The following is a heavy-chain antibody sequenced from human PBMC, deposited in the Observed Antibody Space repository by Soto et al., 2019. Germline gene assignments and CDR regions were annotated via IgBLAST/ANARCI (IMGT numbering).Heavy chain of an antibody. J-gene: IGHJ2*01. CDR2: IFYSGTT. Sequence: QLQLQESAPGLVEPSATLSLTCTVSGGSVSTSRYYWGWIRQPPGKGLEWIGSIFYSGTTYYNPPPKSGVTISADTSKNPFPLKLSSVTAEDTAVYYCARRVGSGCWYFDPWGRGTLVTVSS. CDR3: ARRVGSGCWYFDP. CDR1: GGSVSTSRYY. D-gene: IGHD3-10*01. V-gene: IGHV4-39*01.